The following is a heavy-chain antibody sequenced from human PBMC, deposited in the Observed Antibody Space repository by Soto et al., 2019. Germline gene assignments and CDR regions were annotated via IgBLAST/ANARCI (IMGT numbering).Heavy chain of an antibody. CDR3: ARSGPNLGGYALDY. V-gene: IGHV1-3*01. D-gene: IGHD5-12*01. CDR1: GYTFTSYA. J-gene: IGHJ4*02. CDR2: INAGNGNT. Sequence: QVQLVQSGAEVKKPGASGKVSCKASGYTFTSYAMHWVRQAPGQRLEWMGWINAGNGNTKYSQKFQGRVTITRDTSASTAYMELSSLRSEDTAVYYCARSGPNLGGYALDYWGQGTLVTVSS.